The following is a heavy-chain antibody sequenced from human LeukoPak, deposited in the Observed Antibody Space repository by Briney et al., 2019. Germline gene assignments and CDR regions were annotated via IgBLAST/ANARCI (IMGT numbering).Heavy chain of an antibody. Sequence: GASVKVSCKVSGYTLTEFSMHWVRQAPGKGLEWMGDFDPEEGETIYAQTLQGRVTMPEGTPTDTAHMELSSLRSEDTAVYYCATVRLMIRDYWGQGTLVTVSS. CDR3: ATVRLMIRDY. D-gene: IGHD2-8*01. J-gene: IGHJ4*02. CDR2: FDPEEGET. CDR1: GYTLTEFS. V-gene: IGHV1-24*01.